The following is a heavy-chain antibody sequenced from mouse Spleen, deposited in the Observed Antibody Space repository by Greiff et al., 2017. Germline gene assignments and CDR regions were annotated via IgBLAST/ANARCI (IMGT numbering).Heavy chain of an antibody. J-gene: IGHJ2*01. D-gene: IGHD3-2*01. V-gene: IGHV1-82*01. CDR3: AREMTARAAHFDY. CDR1: GYAFSSSW. CDR2: IYPGDGDT. Sequence: QVQLQQSGPELVKPGASVKISCKASGYAFSSSWMNWVKQRPGKGLEWIGGIYPGDGDTNYNEKFKGKATLTADKSSSTAYMQLSSLTSEDSAVYFCAREMTARAAHFDYWGQGTTLTVSS.